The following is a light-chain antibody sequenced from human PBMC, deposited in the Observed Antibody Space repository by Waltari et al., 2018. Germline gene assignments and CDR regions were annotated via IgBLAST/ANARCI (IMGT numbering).Light chain of an antibody. Sequence: IVLTQSPGTLSLSPGERATLSCRASQSISTFLAWYQQRPGQAPRLLIYATSSRATGIPDKFSGSGSGTDFSLTIGRLEPEDFAVYYCQHYVRLPATFGQGTKVEIK. J-gene: IGKJ1*01. CDR2: ATS. CDR1: QSISTF. V-gene: IGKV3-20*01. CDR3: QHYVRLPAT.